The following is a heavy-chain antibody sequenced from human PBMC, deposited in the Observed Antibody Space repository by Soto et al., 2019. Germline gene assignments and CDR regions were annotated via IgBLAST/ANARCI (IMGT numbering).Heavy chain of an antibody. V-gene: IGHV1-69*01. D-gene: IGHD3-10*01. CDR1: GGTFSSYA. CDR2: IIPIFGTA. Sequence: QVQLVQSGAEVKKPGSSVKVSCKASGGTFSSYAISWVRQAPGQGLEWMGGIIPIFGTANYAQKFQGRVTITADESTSTAYMKLRSLRSEDTAVYYCARGGHTLLWFGESTMADGMDVWGQGTTVTVSS. J-gene: IGHJ6*02. CDR3: ARGGHTLLWFGESTMADGMDV.